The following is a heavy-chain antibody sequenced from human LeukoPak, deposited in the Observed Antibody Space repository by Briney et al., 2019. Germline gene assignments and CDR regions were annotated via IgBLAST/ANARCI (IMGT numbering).Heavy chain of an antibody. V-gene: IGHV4-59*01. CDR2: IYYSGST. CDR1: GGSISSYY. D-gene: IGHD3-10*01. J-gene: IGHJ4*02. Sequence: SETLSLTCTVSGGSISSYYWSWIRQPPGKGLGWIGYIYYSGSTNYNPSLKSRVTISVDTSRNQFSLKLSSVTAADTAVYYCARGSLSYYYGSFDYWGQGTLVTVSS. CDR3: ARGSLSYYYGSFDY.